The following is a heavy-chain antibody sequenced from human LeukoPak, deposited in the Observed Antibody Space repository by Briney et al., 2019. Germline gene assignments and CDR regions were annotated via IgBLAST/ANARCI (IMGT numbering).Heavy chain of an antibody. CDR2: ISDNGGST. D-gene: IGHD6-19*01. V-gene: IGHV3-23*01. CDR1: GFTFSSYA. J-gene: IGHJ4*02. CDR3: VRDIGWYRFDY. Sequence: ESGGSLRLSCAASGFTFSSYAMSWVRQAPGKGLEWVSSISDNGGSTYYTDSVKGRFTISRDNSENTLSLQMSSLRAEDTAVYYCVRDIGWYRFDYWGRGTLVTVSS.